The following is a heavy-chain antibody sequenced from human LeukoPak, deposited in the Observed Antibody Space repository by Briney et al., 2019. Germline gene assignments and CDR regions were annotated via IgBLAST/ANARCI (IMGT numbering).Heavy chain of an antibody. CDR3: ARANPYHYGSGSYIVPDY. Sequence: GASVKVSCKASGYTFTSYGISWVRQAPGQGLEWMGWISAYNGNTNYAQKLQGRVTMTTDTSTSTAYMELRSLRSDDTAVYYCARANPYHYGSGSYIVPDYWGQGTLVTVSS. CDR2: ISAYNGNT. D-gene: IGHD3-10*01. J-gene: IGHJ4*02. V-gene: IGHV1-18*01. CDR1: GYTFTSYG.